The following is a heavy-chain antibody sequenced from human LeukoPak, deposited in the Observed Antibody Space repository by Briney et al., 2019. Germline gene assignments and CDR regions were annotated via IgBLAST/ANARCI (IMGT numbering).Heavy chain of an antibody. Sequence: GGSLRLSCTASGFTFSGYSMNWIRQAPGKGLEWVSSFGTRSTSIYHAGSVKGRFAISRDNAKDSLYLQMNSLRAEDTAVYYCAREVSEGFDFWGQGTLVTVSS. CDR2: FGTRSTSI. CDR1: GFTFSGYS. V-gene: IGHV3-21*01. D-gene: IGHD3-22*01. J-gene: IGHJ4*02. CDR3: AREVSEGFDF.